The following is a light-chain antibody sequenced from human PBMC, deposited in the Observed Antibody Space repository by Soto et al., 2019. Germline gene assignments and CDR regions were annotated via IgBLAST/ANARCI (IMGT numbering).Light chain of an antibody. CDR1: QSVSGN. Sequence: EIVMTQSPATLSVSPGERATLSCRASQSVSGNLAWYQQKPGQAPRLLIYGASTRATGNPARFSGSGSGTDFTLTISSLQSEDFALYYCQQYNNWPPTFGQGTRLEIK. CDR3: QQYNNWPPT. V-gene: IGKV3-15*01. J-gene: IGKJ5*01. CDR2: GAS.